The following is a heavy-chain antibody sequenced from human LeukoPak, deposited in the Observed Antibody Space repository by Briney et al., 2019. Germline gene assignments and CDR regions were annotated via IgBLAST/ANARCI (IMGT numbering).Heavy chain of an antibody. CDR3: AARGYSYGSHDY. D-gene: IGHD5-18*01. CDR1: GYTFTGYY. Sequence: ASVKVSCKASGYTFTGYYMHWVRQAPGQGLEWMGWINPNSGGTNYAQKFQGRVTMTRDTSISTAYMVLSRLRSDDTAVYYCAARGYSYGSHDYWGQGTLVTVSS. V-gene: IGHV1-2*02. J-gene: IGHJ4*02. CDR2: INPNSGGT.